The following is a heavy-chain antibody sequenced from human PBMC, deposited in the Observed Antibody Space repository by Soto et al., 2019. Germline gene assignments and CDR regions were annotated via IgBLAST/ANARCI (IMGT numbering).Heavy chain of an antibody. CDR2: IYYSGST. CDR3: ARLFGSGWQPDY. CDR1: GGSISSSSYY. V-gene: IGHV4-39*07. J-gene: IGHJ4*02. Sequence: PSETLSLTCTVSGGSISSSSYYWGWIRQPPGKGLEWIGSIYYSGSTYYNPSLKSRVTISVDTSKNQFSLKLSSVTAADTAVYYCARLFGSGWQPDYWGQGTLVTVSS. D-gene: IGHD6-19*01.